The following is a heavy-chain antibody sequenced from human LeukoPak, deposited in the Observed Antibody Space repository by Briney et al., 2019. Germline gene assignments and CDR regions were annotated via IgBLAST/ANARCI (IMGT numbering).Heavy chain of an antibody. CDR2: ISYDGSNK. CDR3: AKANYDILTGSRGPLDY. V-gene: IGHV3-30*18. J-gene: IGHJ4*02. Sequence: GGSLRLSCAASGFTFSSYGMHWVRQAPGKGLEWVAVISYDGSNKYYADSVKGRFTISRDNSKNTLYLQMNSLRAEDTAVYYCAKANYDILTGSRGPLDYWGQGALVTVSS. D-gene: IGHD3-9*01. CDR1: GFTFSSYG.